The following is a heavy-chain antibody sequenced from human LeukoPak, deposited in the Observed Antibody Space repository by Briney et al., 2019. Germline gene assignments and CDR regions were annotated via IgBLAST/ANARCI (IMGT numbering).Heavy chain of an antibody. CDR3: AKVRRGIVVEGHDS. J-gene: IGHJ5*01. Sequence: GGSLRLSCAASGFTFNNYAMTWVRQAPGKGLEWVSSITGSGDKTYYAEYVRGRFTISRDDSKNTVYLQMNSLRVEDTAVYYCAKVRRGIVVEGHDSWGRGTLVTVSS. D-gene: IGHD3-22*01. V-gene: IGHV3-23*01. CDR1: GFTFNNYA. CDR2: ITGSGDKT.